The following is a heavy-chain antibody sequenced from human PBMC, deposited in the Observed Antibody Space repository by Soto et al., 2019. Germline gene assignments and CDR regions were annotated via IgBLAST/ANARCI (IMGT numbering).Heavy chain of an antibody. Sequence: SETLSLTCAVYGGSFSGYYWSWIRQPPGKGLEWIGEINHSGSTNYNPSLKSRVTISVDTSKNQFSLKLSSVTAADTAVYYCARGGGWYGSWFDPWGQGTLVTVSS. CDR2: INHSGST. V-gene: IGHV4-34*01. J-gene: IGHJ5*02. CDR3: ARGGGWYGSWFDP. CDR1: GGSFSGYY. D-gene: IGHD6-19*01.